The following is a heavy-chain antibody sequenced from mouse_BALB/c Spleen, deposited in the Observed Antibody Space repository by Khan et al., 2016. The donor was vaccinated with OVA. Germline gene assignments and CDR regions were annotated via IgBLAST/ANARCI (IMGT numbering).Heavy chain of an antibody. CDR1: GYTFTNYI. CDR3: ARDYGSSFWFAY. V-gene: IGHV1S136*01. D-gene: IGHD1-1*01. J-gene: IGHJ3*01. Sequence: VQLQQPGPELVKPGASVKMSCKASGYTFTNYIIHWMQQKPGQGLEWIGYINTYNDGTKYNEKFKGKATLTSDKSSSTAYMELSGLTSEDSAVYYCARDYGSSFWFAYWGQGTLVTVSA. CDR2: INTYNDGT.